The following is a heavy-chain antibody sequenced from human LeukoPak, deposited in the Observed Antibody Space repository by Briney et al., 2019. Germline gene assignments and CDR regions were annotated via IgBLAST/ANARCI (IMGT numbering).Heavy chain of an antibody. CDR1: GYTFTGYY. Sequence: GASVKVSCKASGYTFTGYYMHWVRQAPGQGLEWMGWINPNSGGTNYAQKFQGRVTMTRDTSISTAYMEPSRLRSDDTAVYYCARRAGFGELLSLYYMDVWGKGTTVTVSS. D-gene: IGHD3-10*01. CDR2: INPNSGGT. V-gene: IGHV1-2*02. J-gene: IGHJ6*03. CDR3: ARRAGFGELLSLYYMDV.